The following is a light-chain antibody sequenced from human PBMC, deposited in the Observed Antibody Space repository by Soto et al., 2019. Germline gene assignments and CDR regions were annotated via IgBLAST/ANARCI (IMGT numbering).Light chain of an antibody. J-gene: IGLJ2*01. V-gene: IGLV2-14*03. Sequence: QSALTQPASVSGSPGQSITISCTGTSSDVGGYNYVSWYQQHSGKAPKLIIYDVSNRPSGVSNRFSGSKSGNTASLTISGLQAEDEADYYCSSYTSSSTLFGGGTKLTVL. CDR1: SSDVGGYNY. CDR2: DVS. CDR3: SSYTSSSTL.